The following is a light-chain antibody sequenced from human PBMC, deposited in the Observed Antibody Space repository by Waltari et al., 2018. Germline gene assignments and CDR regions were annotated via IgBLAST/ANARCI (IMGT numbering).Light chain of an antibody. Sequence: QSVLTQAPSVSVAPGQRVTISCTGSSPNIGAGYAVHWYQQLPGTAPKLLIYGNNNRPSGVPDRFSGSKSGTSASLAITGLQAEDEADYYCQSYDSSLSSYVFGTGTKVTVL. CDR3: QSYDSSLSSYV. J-gene: IGLJ1*01. CDR2: GNN. V-gene: IGLV1-40*01. CDR1: SPNIGAGYA.